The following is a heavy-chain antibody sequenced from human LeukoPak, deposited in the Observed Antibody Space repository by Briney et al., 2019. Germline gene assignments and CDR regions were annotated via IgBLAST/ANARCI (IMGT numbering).Heavy chain of an antibody. CDR2: ISYDGSNK. V-gene: IGHV3-30*18. CDR3: AKDKGREGDY. CDR1: GFTFSSYG. Sequence: PGRSLRLSCAASGFTFSSYGMHWVRQAPGKGLEWVAVISYDGSNKYYADSVKGRFTISRDNSKNTLYLQMSSLRPEDTAVYYCAKDKGREGDYWGQGNLVTVSS. J-gene: IGHJ4*02.